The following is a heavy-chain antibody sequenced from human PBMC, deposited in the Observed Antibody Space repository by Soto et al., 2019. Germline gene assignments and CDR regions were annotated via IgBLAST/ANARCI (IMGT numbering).Heavy chain of an antibody. D-gene: IGHD1-26*01. CDR3: ATDLPTLGAGELDY. CDR1: GFTFKNAW. J-gene: IGHJ4*02. V-gene: IGHV3-15*01. Sequence: EVQLAGSGGGLVKPGGSLRLSCGASGFTFKNAWMSWVRQPPGKGLEWIGQVKAGGTTDYAAPVKGKFTISRDDSENTVYLQINSLETEDTAVYYCATDLPTLGAGELDYWGQGTLLTVSS. CDR2: VKAGGTT.